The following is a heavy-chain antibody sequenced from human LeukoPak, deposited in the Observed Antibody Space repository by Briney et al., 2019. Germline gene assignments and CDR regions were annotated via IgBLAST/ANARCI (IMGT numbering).Heavy chain of an antibody. Sequence: GGSLRLSCAGSGFTFSNYAMSWVRQAPGKGPEWVSAISGGGGNTYYADSVKGRFTISRDNSKNTLYLQMNSLRAEDTAVYYCAKSPISITIFGVVIPGSGEFDYWGQGTLVTVSS. CDR3: AKSPISITIFGVVIPGSGEFDY. J-gene: IGHJ4*02. D-gene: IGHD3-3*01. V-gene: IGHV3-23*01. CDR1: GFTFSNYA. CDR2: ISGGGGNT.